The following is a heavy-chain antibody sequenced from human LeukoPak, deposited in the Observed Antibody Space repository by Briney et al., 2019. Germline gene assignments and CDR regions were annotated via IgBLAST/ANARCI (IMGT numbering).Heavy chain of an antibody. D-gene: IGHD2-8*01. CDR1: GGSISSGGYY. J-gene: IGHJ5*02. CDR3: ARVYAQRNWFDP. V-gene: IGHV4-31*03. CDR2: IYYSGST. Sequence: SETLSLTCTVSGGSISSGGYYWSWIRQHPGKGLEWIGYIYYSGSTYYNPSLKSRVTISVDTSKNQFSLKLSSVTASDTAIYYCARVYAQRNWFDPWGQGTLVTVSS.